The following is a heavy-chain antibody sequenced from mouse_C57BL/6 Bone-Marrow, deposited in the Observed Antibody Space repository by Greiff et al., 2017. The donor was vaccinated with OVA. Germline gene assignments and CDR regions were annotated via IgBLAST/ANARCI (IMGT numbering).Heavy chain of an antibody. J-gene: IGHJ4*01. V-gene: IGHV5-2*01. Sequence: EVQGVESGGGLVQPGESLKLSCESNEYAFPSHDMSWVRKTPEKRLELVAAINSDGGSTYYPDTMERRFTISRDNTKKTLYLQMRSLKSEDTDYDGYDGDYYAMDDWGKGTSVTVSS. CDR3: DGDYYAMDD. D-gene: IGHD2-2*01. CDR1: EYAFPSHD. CDR2: INSDGGST.